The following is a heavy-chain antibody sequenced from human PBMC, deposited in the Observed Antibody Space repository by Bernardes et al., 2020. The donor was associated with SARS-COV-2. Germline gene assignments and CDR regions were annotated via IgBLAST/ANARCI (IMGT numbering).Heavy chain of an antibody. CDR1: GYSITRYW. J-gene: IGHJ4*02. CDR2: IYPGDSDT. Sequence: GACLKNSSNGAGYSITRYWIGWVRPIPGKGLEWMGIIYPGDSDTRYSPSFQGQVTISADKSISTAYLQWSSLKASDTAMYYCARRGNWNDAGYWGQGTLVTVSS. D-gene: IGHD1-20*01. CDR3: ARRGNWNDAGY. V-gene: IGHV5-51*01.